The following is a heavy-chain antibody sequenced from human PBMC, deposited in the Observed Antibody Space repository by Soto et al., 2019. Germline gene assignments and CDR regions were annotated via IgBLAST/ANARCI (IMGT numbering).Heavy chain of an antibody. J-gene: IGHJ6*02. D-gene: IGHD4-17*01. V-gene: IGHV1-8*01. CDR1: GYTFTSYD. CDR3: ARGGTTVEGMDV. CDR2: MNPNSGNT. Sequence: ASVKVSCKASGYTFTSYDSNWVRQATGQGLEWMGWMNPNSGNTGYAQKFQGRVTMTRNTSISTAYMELSSLRSEDTAVYYCARGGTTVEGMDVWGQGTTLTVSS.